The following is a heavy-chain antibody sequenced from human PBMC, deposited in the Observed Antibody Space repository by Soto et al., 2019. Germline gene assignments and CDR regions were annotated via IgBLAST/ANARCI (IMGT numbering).Heavy chain of an antibody. CDR2: IYYSGST. CDR3: ARHIDY. CDR1: GGSISSSSYY. J-gene: IGHJ4*02. V-gene: IGHV4-39*01. Sequence: QLQLQESGPGLVKPSETLSLTCTVSGGSISSSSYYWGWIRQAPGKGLEWIGRIYYSGSTYYNPSLKSRITISVDKSNSQFSLKLSSVTAADTAVYYCARHIDYWGQGTLVTVSS.